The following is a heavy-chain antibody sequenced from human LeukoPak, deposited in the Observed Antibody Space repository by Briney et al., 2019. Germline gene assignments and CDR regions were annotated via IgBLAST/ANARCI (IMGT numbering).Heavy chain of an antibody. CDR2: IYYSGST. D-gene: IGHD4-17*01. CDR1: GGSISSSSYY. CDR3: ARASHDYGDYSHFDY. V-gene: IGHV4-39*07. J-gene: IGHJ4*02. Sequence: RSSETLSLTCTVSGGSISSSSYYWGWIRQPPGKGLEWIGSIYYSGSTYYNPSLKSRVTISVDTSKNQFSLKLSSVTAADTAVYYCARASHDYGDYSHFDYWGQGTLVTVSS.